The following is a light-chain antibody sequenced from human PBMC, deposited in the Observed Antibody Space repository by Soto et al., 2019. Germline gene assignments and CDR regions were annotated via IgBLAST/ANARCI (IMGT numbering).Light chain of an antibody. CDR2: GAS. Sequence: EIVMTQSPATLSVSPGERATLFCRASQSVSRNLAWYQQKPGQAPSLLIYGASTRATGVPARFSGSGSGTEFTLTISSLQSEDFAVYYCQQYNNWPRTFGQGTKVEIK. CDR3: QQYNNWPRT. J-gene: IGKJ1*01. CDR1: QSVSRN. V-gene: IGKV3-15*01.